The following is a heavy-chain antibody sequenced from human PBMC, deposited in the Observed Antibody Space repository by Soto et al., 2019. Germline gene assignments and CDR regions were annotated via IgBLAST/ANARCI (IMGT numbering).Heavy chain of an antibody. V-gene: IGHV1-69*13. Sequence: ASVKVSCKASGGTFSSYAISWVRQAPGQGLEWMGGIIPIFGTANYAQKFQGRVTITADESTSTAYMELSSLRSEDTAVYYCARARADSSSWYGIDYWGQGTLVTVSS. CDR1: GGTFSSYA. CDR2: IIPIFGTA. D-gene: IGHD6-13*01. J-gene: IGHJ4*02. CDR3: ARARADSSSWYGIDY.